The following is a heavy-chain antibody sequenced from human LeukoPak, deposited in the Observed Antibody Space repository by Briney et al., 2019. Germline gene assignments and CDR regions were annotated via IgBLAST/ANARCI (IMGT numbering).Heavy chain of an antibody. Sequence: PSETLSLTCAVYGGSFSGYYWSWIRQPPGKGREWSGEINHSGSTNYNPSLKSRVTISVDTSKNQFSLKLSSVTAADTAVYYCARGLTIFGVGFDYWGQGTLVTVSS. CDR1: GGSFSGYY. D-gene: IGHD3-3*01. J-gene: IGHJ4*02. CDR3: ARGLTIFGVGFDY. CDR2: INHSGST. V-gene: IGHV4-34*01.